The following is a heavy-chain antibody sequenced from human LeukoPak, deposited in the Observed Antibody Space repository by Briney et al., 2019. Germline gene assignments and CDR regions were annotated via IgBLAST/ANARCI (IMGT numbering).Heavy chain of an antibody. CDR3: AKDAGSSGWYYYYGMDV. J-gene: IGHJ6*02. V-gene: IGHV3-23*01. D-gene: IGHD6-19*01. CDR1: GFTFRTYA. Sequence: GGSLRLSCAASGFTFRTYAMSWVRQAPGKGLEWVSAISGSGGSTYYADSVKGRFTISRDNSKNTLYLQMNSLRAEDTAVYYCAKDAGSSGWYYYYGMDVWGQGTTVTVSS. CDR2: ISGSGGST.